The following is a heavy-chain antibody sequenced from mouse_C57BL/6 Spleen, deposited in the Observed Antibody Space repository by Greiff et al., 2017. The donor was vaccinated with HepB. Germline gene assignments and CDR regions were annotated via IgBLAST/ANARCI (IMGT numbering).Heavy chain of an antibody. CDR3: ARYALLRPWYFDV. CDR1: GYTFTSYW. Sequence: VQLQQPGAELVRPGTSVKLSCKASGYTFTSYWMHWVKQRPGQGLEWIGVIDPSDSYTNYNQKFKGKATLTVDTSSSTAYMQLSSLTSEDSAVYYCARYALLRPWYFDVWGTGTTVTVSS. D-gene: IGHD1-2*01. V-gene: IGHV1-59*01. J-gene: IGHJ1*03. CDR2: IDPSDSYT.